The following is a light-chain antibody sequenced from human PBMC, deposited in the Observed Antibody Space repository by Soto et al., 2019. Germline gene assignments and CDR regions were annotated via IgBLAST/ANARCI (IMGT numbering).Light chain of an antibody. CDR1: ESLVYSDGDSY. CDR3: MQATHWPLT. J-gene: IGKJ5*01. Sequence: DVVLTQSPVSLPVTLGKPASISCRSSESLVYSDGDSYLNWFHQRPGQSPRRLIYKASNRASGVPDRFSGSGSGTDFTLMISRVEAEDVGIYYCMQATHWPLTFGQGTRLEIK. CDR2: KAS. V-gene: IGKV2-30*01.